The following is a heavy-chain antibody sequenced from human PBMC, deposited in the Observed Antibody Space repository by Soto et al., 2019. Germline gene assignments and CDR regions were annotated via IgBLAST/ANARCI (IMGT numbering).Heavy chain of an antibody. Sequence: QVQLQQWGAGLLKPSETLSLTCAVYGGSFSGYYWSWIRQPPGKGLEWIGEINHSGSTNYNPSLKSRVTISVDTSKNQFSLKLSSVTAADTAVYYCARRRGRDGYKCNYWGQGTLVTVSS. CDR1: GGSFSGYY. CDR3: ARRRGRDGYKCNY. J-gene: IGHJ4*02. CDR2: INHSGST. D-gene: IGHD2-21*01. V-gene: IGHV4-34*01.